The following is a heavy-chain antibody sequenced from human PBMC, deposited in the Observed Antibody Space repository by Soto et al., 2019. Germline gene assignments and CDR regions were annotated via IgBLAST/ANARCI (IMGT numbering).Heavy chain of an antibody. CDR1: GFTFSSYG. Sequence: GGSLRLSCAASGFTFSSYGMHWVRQAPGKGLEWVAVIWYDGSNKYYADSVKGRFTISRDNSKNTLYLQMNSLRAEDTAVYYCAAIPYYGSGSGELWAWGQGTLVTVSS. CDR2: IWYDGSNK. V-gene: IGHV3-33*01. D-gene: IGHD3-10*01. J-gene: IGHJ5*02. CDR3: AAIPYYGSGSGELWA.